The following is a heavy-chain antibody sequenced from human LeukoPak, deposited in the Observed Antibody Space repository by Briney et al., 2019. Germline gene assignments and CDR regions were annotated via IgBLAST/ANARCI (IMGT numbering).Heavy chain of an antibody. V-gene: IGHV3-30*04. J-gene: IGHJ4*02. Sequence: PGRSLRLSCAASGFTFSSYAMHWVRQAPGKRLEWVAVISYDGSNKYYADSVKGRFTISRDNSKNTLYLQMNSLRAEDTAVYYCARDPLGSPTYYFDYWGQGTLVTVSS. CDR2: ISYDGSNK. CDR3: ARDPLGSPTYYFDY. CDR1: GFTFSSYA. D-gene: IGHD7-27*01.